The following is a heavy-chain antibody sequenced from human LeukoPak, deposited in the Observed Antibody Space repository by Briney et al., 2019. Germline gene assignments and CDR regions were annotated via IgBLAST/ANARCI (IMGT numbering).Heavy chain of an antibody. J-gene: IGHJ4*02. V-gene: IGHV3-30-3*01. CDR2: ISYDGSNK. CDR3: ARVINGYLDY. Sequence: GGSLRLSCAASGFTFSSYAMHWVRQAPGKGLEWVAVISYDGSNKYYADSVKGRFTISRDISKNTLYLQMNSLRAEDTAVYYCARVINGYLDYWGQGTLVTVSS. CDR1: GFTFSSYA. D-gene: IGHD1-14*01.